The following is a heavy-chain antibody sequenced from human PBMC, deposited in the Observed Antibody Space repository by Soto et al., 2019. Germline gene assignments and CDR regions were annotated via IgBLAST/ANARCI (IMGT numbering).Heavy chain of an antibody. CDR2: INHSGST. CDR3: ARGWGRISVY. Sequence: QVQLQQWGAGLLKPSETLSLTCAVYGGSFSGYYWSWIRQPPGKGLEWIGEINHSGSTNYNPSLKSRGTLSVDTSKYQFSLKLSSVTAADTAVYYFARGWGRISVYWGQGALVAVSS. V-gene: IGHV4-34*01. CDR1: GGSFSGYY. J-gene: IGHJ4*02. D-gene: IGHD7-27*01.